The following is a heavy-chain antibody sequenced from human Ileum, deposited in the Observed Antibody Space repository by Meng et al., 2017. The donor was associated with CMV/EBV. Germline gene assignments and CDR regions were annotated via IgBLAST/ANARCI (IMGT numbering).Heavy chain of an antibody. CDR3: ARECVGEGDNCQWDYWFDP. V-gene: IGHV4-4*07. Sequence: VPLQGSGPGLVKASATLSLTCSFSGGSISGYYWSWVRQPAGKRLEWIGRIDPSGSRNYNPSLRDRITVSVDTSKNQFSLRLTSVTAADTAVYYCARECVGEGDNCQWDYWFDPWGHGTLVTVSS. CDR2: IDPSGSR. J-gene: IGHJ5*02. D-gene: IGHD3-16*01. CDR1: GGSISGYY.